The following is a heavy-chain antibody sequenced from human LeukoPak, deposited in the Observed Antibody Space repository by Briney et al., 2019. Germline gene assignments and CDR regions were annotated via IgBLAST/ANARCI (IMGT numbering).Heavy chain of an antibody. D-gene: IGHD6-19*01. Sequence: KPSETLSLTCTVSGYSISGAYYWGWIRQPPEKGLEWIGSIYHSGSTYYNPSLKSRVTISVDTSKNQFSLKLSSVTAADTAVYYCARDEGYSSGWYVDYWGQGTLVTVSS. CDR1: GYSISGAYY. J-gene: IGHJ4*02. V-gene: IGHV4-38-2*02. CDR3: ARDEGYSSGWYVDY. CDR2: IYHSGST.